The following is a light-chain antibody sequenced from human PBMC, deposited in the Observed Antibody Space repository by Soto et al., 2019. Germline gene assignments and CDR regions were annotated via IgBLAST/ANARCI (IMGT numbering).Light chain of an antibody. CDR3: GTWDSSLSAYV. CDR2: ENN. J-gene: IGLJ1*01. Sequence: QPVLTQPPSVSAAPGQKVTISCSGSSSNIGNNDVSWYQQLPGTAPKLLIYENNKRPSGIPDRFSGSKSGTSATLGITGLQTGDEADYYCGTWDSSLSAYVFGTGTKVTVL. V-gene: IGLV1-51*02. CDR1: SSNIGNND.